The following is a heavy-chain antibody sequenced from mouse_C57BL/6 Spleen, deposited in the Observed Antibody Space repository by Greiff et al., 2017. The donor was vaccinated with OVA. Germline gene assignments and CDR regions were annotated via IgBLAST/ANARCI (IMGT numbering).Heavy chain of an antibody. Sequence: EVQLQQSGPELVKPGASVKISCKASGYTFTDYYMNWVKQSHGKSLEWIGAINPNNGGTSYNQKFKGKAPLTVDKSSSTAYMERRSLTSEDSAVYYCARGEFDEYEGYAMDYWGQGTSVTVSS. CDR3: ARGEFDEYEGYAMDY. CDR1: GYTFTDYY. CDR2: INPNNGGT. D-gene: IGHD2-4*01. J-gene: IGHJ4*01. V-gene: IGHV1-26*01.